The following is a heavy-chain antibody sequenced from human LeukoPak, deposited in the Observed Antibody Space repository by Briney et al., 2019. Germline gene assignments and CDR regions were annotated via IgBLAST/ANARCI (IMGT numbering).Heavy chain of an antibody. J-gene: IGHJ4*02. V-gene: IGHV1-18*01. CDR3: ARDRGVGELASDY. D-gene: IGHD3-10*01. Sequence: ASVKLSCKSSGYTFISYGVSWVRQAPGPGLELMGWISVYNGKTNYAQNLQGRVTMTTDTSTNTAYMELRSLRSDDTAVYYCARDRGVGELASDYWGQGTLVTVSS. CDR1: GYTFISYG. CDR2: ISVYNGKT.